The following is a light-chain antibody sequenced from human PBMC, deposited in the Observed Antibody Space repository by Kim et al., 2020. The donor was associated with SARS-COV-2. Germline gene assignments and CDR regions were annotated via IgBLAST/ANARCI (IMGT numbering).Light chain of an antibody. Sequence: DIQMTQSPSAMSASVGDRVTITCRASHDIYTYLAWFQQKPGKVPKRLISGASRLQSGVPSRFSGSGSGAEFTLTISNLQPEEGAPYYGLKHKDYPYTFGQEPKVDIK. V-gene: IGKV1-17*03. CDR3: LKHKDYPYT. CDR1: HDIYTY. CDR2: GAS. J-gene: IGKJ1*01.